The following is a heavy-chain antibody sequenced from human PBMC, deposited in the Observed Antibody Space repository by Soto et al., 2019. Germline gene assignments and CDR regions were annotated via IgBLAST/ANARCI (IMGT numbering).Heavy chain of an antibody. J-gene: IGHJ6*02. D-gene: IGHD3-10*01. CDR2: ISYDGSNK. Sequence: GGSLRLSCAASGFTFNSYGMHWVRQAPGKGLEWVAIISYDGSNKYYADSVKGRFTISRDNSKNTVFLQMNSLRAEDTAVYYCAKSAQGFLMDGWGQGTTVTVSS. V-gene: IGHV3-30*18. CDR3: AKSAQGFLMDG. CDR1: GFTFNSYG.